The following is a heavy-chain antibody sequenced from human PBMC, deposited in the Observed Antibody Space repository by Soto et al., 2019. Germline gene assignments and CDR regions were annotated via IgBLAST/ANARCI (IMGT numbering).Heavy chain of an antibody. CDR3: VRGDKGGFDL. CDR2: IQNDGTRT. J-gene: IGHJ3*01. V-gene: IGHV3-74*01. CDR1: GFTFNYYW. Sequence: EVRLVESEGGLVQRGGSLRLSCAASGFTFNYYWMHWVRQAPGQGLMWVSHIQNDGTRTTYADSVKGRFTITRDNAKNTLDLQMNSLRDEDTAVYYCVRGDKGGFDLWGQGTTVTVFS. D-gene: IGHD2-21*02.